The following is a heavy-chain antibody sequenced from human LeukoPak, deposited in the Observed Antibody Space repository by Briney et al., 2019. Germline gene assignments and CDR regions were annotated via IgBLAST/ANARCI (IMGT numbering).Heavy chain of an antibody. CDR2: YYYSRST. D-gene: IGHD4-17*01. V-gene: IGHV4-39*01. CDR1: GGSISSSSYY. J-gene: IGHJ1*01. Sequence: SETLSLTCTVSGGSISSSSYYWGRIPQPPGQGLEWIGSYYYSRSTYYTLSLKIRVTISVDKSQYHFSLKPISVTDTDTAVYFWARQPGDHEGDYGEVQQWGQGTLVTVSS. CDR3: ARQPGDHEGDYGEVQQ.